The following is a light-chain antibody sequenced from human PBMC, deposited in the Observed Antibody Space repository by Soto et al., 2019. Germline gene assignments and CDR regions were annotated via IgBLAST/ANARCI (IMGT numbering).Light chain of an antibody. V-gene: IGLV1-47*01. CDR3: AAWDDTLSHLV. CDR1: SSSFERNF. CDR2: INS. J-gene: IGLJ2*01. Sequence: QSVLTQPPSASATPGQSLTISCSGSSSSFERNFLYWYQRLPGMAPTLLFYINSQRPSRVPDRFSGFKSGTSASLAITGLRPEDEADYYCAAWDDTLSHLVFGGGTKLTVL.